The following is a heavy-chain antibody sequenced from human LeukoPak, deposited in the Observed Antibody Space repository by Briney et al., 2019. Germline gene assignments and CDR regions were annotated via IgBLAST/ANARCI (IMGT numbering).Heavy chain of an antibody. CDR3: ARGDSSGWYPSDY. D-gene: IGHD6-19*01. Sequence: IPSETLSLTCAVYGGSFSGYYWSWIRQPPGKGLEWIGEINHSGSTNYNPSLKSRVTISVDTSKNQFSLKLSSVTAADTAVYYCARGDSSGWYPSDYWGQGTLVTVSS. CDR1: GGSFSGYY. J-gene: IGHJ4*02. CDR2: INHSGST. V-gene: IGHV4-34*01.